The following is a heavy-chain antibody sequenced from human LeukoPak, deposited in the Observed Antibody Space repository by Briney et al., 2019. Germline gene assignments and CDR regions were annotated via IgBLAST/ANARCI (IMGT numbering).Heavy chain of an antibody. Sequence: SETLSLTCTVSSGSISSGDYYWRWLRQPPGKGLEWIGYIYYSGSTYYNPSLKSRVTISVDTSKNQFSLKLSSVTAADTAVYYCARAAWLWYYDILTGHRWDAFDIWGQGTMVTVSS. J-gene: IGHJ3*02. D-gene: IGHD3-9*01. CDR3: ARAAWLWYYDILTGHRWDAFDI. CDR2: IYYSGST. CDR1: SGSISSGDYY. V-gene: IGHV4-30-4*08.